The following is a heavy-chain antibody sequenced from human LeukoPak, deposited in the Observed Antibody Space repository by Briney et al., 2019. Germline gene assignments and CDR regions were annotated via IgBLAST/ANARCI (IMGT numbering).Heavy chain of an antibody. CDR3: ARDLIEARPGTGAFDI. CDR1: GGSISSSSYY. D-gene: IGHD6-6*01. J-gene: IGHJ3*02. Sequence: SETLSLTCTVSGGSISSSSYYWGWIRQPPGKGLEWIGYIYHSGSTYYSSFLKSRVTISIDRSKNQLSLKLNSVTAADTAVYYCARDLIEARPGTGAFDIWGQGTMVTVSS. CDR2: IYHSGST. V-gene: IGHV4-39*07.